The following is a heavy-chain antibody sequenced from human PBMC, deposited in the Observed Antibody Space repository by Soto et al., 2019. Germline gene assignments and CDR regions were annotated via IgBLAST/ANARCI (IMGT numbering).Heavy chain of an antibody. CDR3: ARIKLRFKYYYYGMDV. Sequence: GGSLRLSCAASGFTFSSYSMNWVRQAPGKGLEWVSYISSSSSTIYYADSVKGRFTISRDNAKNPLYLQMNSLRDEDTAVYYCARIKLRFKYYYYGMDVWGQGTTVTVSS. V-gene: IGHV3-48*02. D-gene: IGHD3-3*01. CDR1: GFTFSSYS. J-gene: IGHJ6*02. CDR2: ISSSSSTI.